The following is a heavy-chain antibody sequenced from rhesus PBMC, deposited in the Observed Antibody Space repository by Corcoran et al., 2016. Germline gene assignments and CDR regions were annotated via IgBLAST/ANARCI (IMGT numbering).Heavy chain of an antibody. CDR2: IYWNDSK. D-gene: IGHD2-15*01. V-gene: IGHV2-95*01. Sequence: QVTLKESGPALAKPTQTLTLTCTFSGFSIIPSETGVGWIRQPPGEGVEWLAIIYWNDSKYYSTLLESRLTISKDTSKNQVVLTMTNMDPVDTATYYCSRVGSGISSSLDYWGQAVLVTVSS. CDR1: GFSIIPSETG. J-gene: IGHJ4*01. CDR3: SRVGSGISSSLDY.